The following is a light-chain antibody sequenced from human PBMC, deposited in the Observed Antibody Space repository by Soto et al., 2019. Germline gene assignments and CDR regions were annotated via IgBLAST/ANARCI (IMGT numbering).Light chain of an antibody. Sequence: QSALTQPASVSGSPGQSITVSCTGTGSDVGGYKYVSWYQQLPGKAPKLMIYDVSYRPSGVSDRFSGSKSGNTASLIISGLQAEDEADYYCSSYASSSPFVXGTGTKVTVL. CDR1: GSDVGGYKY. V-gene: IGLV2-14*01. CDR3: SSYASSSPFV. CDR2: DVS. J-gene: IGLJ1*01.